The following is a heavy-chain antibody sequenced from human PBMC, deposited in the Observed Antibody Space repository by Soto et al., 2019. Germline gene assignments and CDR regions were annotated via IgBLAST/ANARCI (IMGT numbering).Heavy chain of an antibody. CDR1: GYTFSSHG. Sequence: QVQLVQSGTEVKKPGASVKVSCKASGYTFSSHGISWVRQAPGQGLEWMGWISAYNGNTNYEQKLQGRVTMTTDTSTSTAYMELRSLRSDDTAVYYCAREIERWRGTPHYGSGSYYQGLLQRDFDYWGQGTLVTVSS. J-gene: IGHJ4*02. V-gene: IGHV1-18*01. D-gene: IGHD3-10*01. CDR2: ISAYNGNT. CDR3: AREIERWRGTPHYGSGSYYQGLLQRDFDY.